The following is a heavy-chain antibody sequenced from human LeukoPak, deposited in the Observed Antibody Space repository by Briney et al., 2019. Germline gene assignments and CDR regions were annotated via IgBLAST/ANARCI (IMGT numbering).Heavy chain of an antibody. CDR3: ASRIATAGSVDY. CDR1: GFTFSSYG. CDR2: IYSSGST. Sequence: GGSLRLSCAASGFTFSSYGMHWIRQAPGKGLEWVAVIYSSGSTYYADSVKGRFTISRDNSKNTLHLQMNTLRAEDTAVYYCASRIATAGSVDYWGQGTLVTVSS. D-gene: IGHD6-13*01. J-gene: IGHJ4*02. V-gene: IGHV3-NL1*01.